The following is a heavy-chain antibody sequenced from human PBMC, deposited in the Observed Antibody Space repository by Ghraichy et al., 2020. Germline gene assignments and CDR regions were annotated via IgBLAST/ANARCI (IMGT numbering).Heavy chain of an antibody. CDR2: IYYSGLT. CDR3: ARETVAATFDP. D-gene: IGHD6-19*01. Sequence: SETLSLTCTVSGGSISPYYWSWIRQPPGKGLEWIGYIYYSGLTNYNPSLKSRVTISLDTSKKQFSLKMSSVTAADTAVYYCARETVAATFDPWGQGTLVTVSS. V-gene: IGHV4-59*12. J-gene: IGHJ5*02. CDR1: GGSISPYY.